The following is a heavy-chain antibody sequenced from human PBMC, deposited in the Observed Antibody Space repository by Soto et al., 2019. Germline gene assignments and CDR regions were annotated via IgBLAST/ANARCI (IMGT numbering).Heavy chain of an antibody. CDR3: ARDPPYDYVWGSYGY. Sequence: SVKVSCQASGGTFSSYTISWVRQAPGQGLEWMGRIIPILGIANYAQKFQGRVTITADKSTSTAYMELSSLRSEDTAVYYCARDPPYDYVWGSYGYWGQGTLVTVSS. CDR2: IIPILGIA. D-gene: IGHD3-16*01. J-gene: IGHJ4*02. CDR1: GGTFSSYT. V-gene: IGHV1-69*04.